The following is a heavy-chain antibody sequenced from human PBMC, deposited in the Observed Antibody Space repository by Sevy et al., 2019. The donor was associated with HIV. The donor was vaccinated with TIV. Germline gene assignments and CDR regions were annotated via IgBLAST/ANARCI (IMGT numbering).Heavy chain of an antibody. CDR2: INTGNGNT. CDR1: GYSFTSYN. J-gene: IGHJ4*02. D-gene: IGHD3-16*01. Sequence: ASVKVSCKASGYSFTSYNIHWVRQAPGQRLEWMGWINTGNGNTRSSQKFQGRVTFTRDKSTNTAYMELSSLTSEDTAVYFCARSHRSGSDLYEDFFDYWGQGTLVTVSS. V-gene: IGHV1-3*04. CDR3: ARSHRSGSDLYEDFFDY.